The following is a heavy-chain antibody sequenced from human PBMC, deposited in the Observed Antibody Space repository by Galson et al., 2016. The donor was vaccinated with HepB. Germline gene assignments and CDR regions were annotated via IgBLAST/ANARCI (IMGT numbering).Heavy chain of an antibody. CDR3: ARAGRVVITGFGLYNWFDP. V-gene: IGHV4-34*01. J-gene: IGHJ5*02. CDR1: GGSFSGYY. D-gene: IGHD3-22*01. CDR2: IYHSGGT. Sequence: SETLSLTCAVYGGSFSGYYWSWIRQPPGKGLEWIGDIYHSGGTNYNPSLKSRVTISVDTSKKQFSLNLSSVTAADTAVYYCARAGRVVITGFGLYNWFDPWGQGTLVTVSS.